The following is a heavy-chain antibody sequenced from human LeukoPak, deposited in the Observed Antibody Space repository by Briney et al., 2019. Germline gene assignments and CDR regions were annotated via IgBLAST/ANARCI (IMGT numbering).Heavy chain of an antibody. D-gene: IGHD2-15*01. CDR3: ARDALGYCSGGSCSSFDY. CDR1: GYTFTSYG. CDR2: ISAYNGNT. V-gene: IGHV1-18*01. J-gene: IGHJ4*02. Sequence: ASVKVSCKASGYTFTSYGISWVRQAPGQGLEWMGWISAYNGNTNYAQKLQGRVTMTTDTSTSTAYMELRGLRSDDTAVYYCARDALGYCSGGSCSSFDYWGQGTLVTVSS.